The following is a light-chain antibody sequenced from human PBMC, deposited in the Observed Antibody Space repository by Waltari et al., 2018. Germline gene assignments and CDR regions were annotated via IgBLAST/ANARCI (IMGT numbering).Light chain of an antibody. CDR2: GAS. CDR1: QDIDNY. CDR3: QHYRDYLT. J-gene: IGKJ4*01. V-gene: IGKV1-33*01. Sequence: DIQITQSPSSLPASVGDRVTITCQASQDIDNYLNWYQQQPGKAPKLRSYGASNLAAGVPSRFSGSGSGTHYTLTITGLQPEDFATYYCQHYRDYLTFCSGTTVDIK.